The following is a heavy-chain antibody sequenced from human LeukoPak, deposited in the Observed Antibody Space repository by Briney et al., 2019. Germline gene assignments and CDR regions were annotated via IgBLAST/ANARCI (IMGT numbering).Heavy chain of an antibody. J-gene: IGHJ4*02. CDR3: ASHSLRYFDWLSDYYFDY. D-gene: IGHD3-9*01. Sequence: GASVKVSCKASGGTFSSYAISWVRQAPGQGLEWMGGIIPIFGTANYAQKFQGRVTITADVSTSTAYMELSSLRSEDTAVYYCASHSLRYFDWLSDYYFDYWGQGTLVTVSS. V-gene: IGHV1-69*13. CDR1: GGTFSSYA. CDR2: IIPIFGTA.